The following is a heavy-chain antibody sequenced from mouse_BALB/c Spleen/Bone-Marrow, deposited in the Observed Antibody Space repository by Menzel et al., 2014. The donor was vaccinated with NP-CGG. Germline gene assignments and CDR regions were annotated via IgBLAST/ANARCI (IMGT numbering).Heavy chain of an antibody. CDR2: IDTSDSYT. D-gene: IGHD4-1*01. V-gene: IGHV1-69*01. CDR1: GYTFTDYW. CDR3: ARGDWDDAY. J-gene: IGHJ3*01. Sequence: VQLQQSGAELVMPGASVKMSCKASGYTFTDYWMHWVKQRPGQGLEWIGAIDTSDSYTSYNQKFKGKATLIVDESSSTAYMQLSSLTSEDSAVYYCARGDWDDAYWGQGTLVTVSA.